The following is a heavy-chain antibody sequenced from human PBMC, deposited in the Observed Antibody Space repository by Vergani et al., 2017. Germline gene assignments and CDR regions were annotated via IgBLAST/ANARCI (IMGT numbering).Heavy chain of an antibody. D-gene: IGHD6-6*01. V-gene: IGHV3-48*04. J-gene: IGHJ3*01. Sequence: QLVESGGGLVQPGKSLRLSCAASGFNFSSYNMNWVRQAPGKGLEWVSSVSVTRSSRGQSYADSVKGRFTISRDNAKDSLFLQMSSLRADDTAVYYCAREYSSSSGRAFDVWGQGTKVIVSS. CDR1: GFNFSSYN. CDR3: AREYSSSSGRAFDV. CDR2: VSVTRSSRGQ.